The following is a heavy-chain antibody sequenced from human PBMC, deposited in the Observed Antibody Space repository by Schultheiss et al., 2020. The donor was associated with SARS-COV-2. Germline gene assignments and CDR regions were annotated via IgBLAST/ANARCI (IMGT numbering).Heavy chain of an antibody. CDR2: ISWNSGSI. D-gene: IGHD3-3*01. V-gene: IGHV3-9*01. Sequence: GGSLRLSCAASGFTFDDYAMHWVRQAPGKGLEWVSGISWNSGSIGYADSVKGRFTISRDNAKNSLYLQMNSLRAEDTAVYYCASYSGFWTLYYYYGMDVCGQGTTVTVSS. CDR1: GFTFDDYA. J-gene: IGHJ6*02. CDR3: ASYSGFWTLYYYYGMDV.